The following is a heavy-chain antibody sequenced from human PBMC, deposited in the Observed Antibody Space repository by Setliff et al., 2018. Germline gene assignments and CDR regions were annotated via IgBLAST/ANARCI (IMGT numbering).Heavy chain of an antibody. CDR1: SGSMRNYY. CDR3: AGATGVTYTWYFEH. Sequence: SETLSLTCSVSSGSMRNYYWIWIRQPAGEGLEWIGRIYTSGSTNYNPSVRGRVTISVDHLKNQVSLNLKSVTAADTAVYFCAGATGVTYTWYFEHWGQGSLVTVSS. J-gene: IGHJ1*01. V-gene: IGHV4-4*07. CDR2: IYTSGST. D-gene: IGHD2-21*02.